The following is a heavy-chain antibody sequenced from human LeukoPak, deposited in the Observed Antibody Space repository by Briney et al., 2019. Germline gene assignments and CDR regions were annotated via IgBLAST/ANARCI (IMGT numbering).Heavy chain of an antibody. J-gene: IGHJ6*03. CDR1: GDSIGSYY. CDR3: AREAHNYYYMDV. Sequence: SETLSLTCTLSGDSIGSYYWNWIRQPPGKGLEWIGKIYYSGSTNYNPYLESRVSISMDTSKNQFSLNLNSVTAVDTAVYYCAREAHNYYYMDVWGKGTTVTVPS. V-gene: IGHV4-59*12. CDR2: IYYSGST.